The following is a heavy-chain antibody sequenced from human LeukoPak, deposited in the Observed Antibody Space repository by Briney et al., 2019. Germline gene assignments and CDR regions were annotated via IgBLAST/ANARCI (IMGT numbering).Heavy chain of an antibody. D-gene: IGHD6-13*01. V-gene: IGHV1-46*01. J-gene: IGHJ4*02. Sequence: ASVKVSCKASGYTFINYYMHWLRQAPGQGREWMGIISPSTGGTTFAQKFQGSVTMTSDTSTSTVYMELSSLRSEDTALYYCARGYSSNWRDFFDSWGQGTLVTVSS. CDR3: ARGYSSNWRDFFDS. CDR2: ISPSTGGT. CDR1: GYTFINYY.